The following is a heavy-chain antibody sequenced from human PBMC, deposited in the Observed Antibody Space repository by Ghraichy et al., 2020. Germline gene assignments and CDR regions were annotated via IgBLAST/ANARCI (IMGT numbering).Heavy chain of an antibody. CDR2: IYYSGST. CDR3: ARCPITIFGVVIGTGMDV. V-gene: IGHV4-59*12. D-gene: IGHD3-3*01. CDR1: GGSISSYY. J-gene: IGHJ6*02. Sequence: SETLSLTCTVSGGSISSYYWSWIRQPPGKGLDWIGYIYYSGSTNYNPSLKSRVTISVDTSKNPFSLKLSSVTAADTAVYYCARCPITIFGVVIGTGMDVWGQGTTFTVSS.